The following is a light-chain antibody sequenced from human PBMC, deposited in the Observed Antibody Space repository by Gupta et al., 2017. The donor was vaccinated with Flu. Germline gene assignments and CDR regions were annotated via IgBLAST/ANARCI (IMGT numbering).Light chain of an antibody. Sequence: CGIKNIGTTSVQRCQQKTGQAAVCGDDNKTNQPSGIPGRFSGSNSGNTAALTISRAQVGDEADYYCLVWDSGAALFGGGTKLTVL. CDR3: LVWDSGAAL. CDR2: NKT. V-gene: IGLV3-9*01. J-gene: IGLJ2*01. CDR1: NIGTTS.